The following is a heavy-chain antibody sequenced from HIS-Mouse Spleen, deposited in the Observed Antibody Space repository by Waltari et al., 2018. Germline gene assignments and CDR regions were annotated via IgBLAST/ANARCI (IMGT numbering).Heavy chain of an antibody. CDR3: AGGVGSSWYYFDY. J-gene: IGHJ4*02. V-gene: IGHV3-53*01. CDR2: IYSGGST. D-gene: IGHD6-13*01. CDR1: GFTVSRNY. Sequence: EVQLVESGGGLIQPGGSLRLSCAASGFTVSRNYISLVRQAPGKGLELVSVIYSGGSTYYADSVNGRFTISRDNSKNTLYLQMNSLRAEDTAVYYCAGGVGSSWYYFDYWGQGTLVTVSS.